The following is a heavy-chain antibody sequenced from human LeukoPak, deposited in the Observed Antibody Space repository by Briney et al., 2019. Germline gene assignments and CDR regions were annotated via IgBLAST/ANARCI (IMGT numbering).Heavy chain of an antibody. CDR2: ISAYNGNT. CDR3: ASGEAPELGWEDAFDI. V-gene: IGHV1-18*01. Sequence: ASVKVSCKASGYTFTSYGISWVRQAPGQGLEWMGWISAYNGNTNYAQKFQGRVTITTDESTSTAYMELSSLRSEDTAVYYCASGEAPELGWEDAFDIWGQGTMVTVSS. CDR1: GYTFTSYG. D-gene: IGHD4-23*01. J-gene: IGHJ3*02.